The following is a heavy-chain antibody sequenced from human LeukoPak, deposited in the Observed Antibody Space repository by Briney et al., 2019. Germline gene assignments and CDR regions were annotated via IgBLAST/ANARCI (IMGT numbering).Heavy chain of an antibody. Sequence: GGSLRLSCAASGFTFSSYAMSWVRQAPGKGLEWVSAISSSSSYIYYADSVKGRFTISRDNAKNSLYLQMNSLRAEDTAVYYCARSELLWFGELLSWFDPWGQGTLVTVSS. CDR3: ARSELLWFGELLSWFDP. CDR1: GFTFSSYA. CDR2: ISSSSSYI. V-gene: IGHV3-21*01. J-gene: IGHJ5*02. D-gene: IGHD3-10*01.